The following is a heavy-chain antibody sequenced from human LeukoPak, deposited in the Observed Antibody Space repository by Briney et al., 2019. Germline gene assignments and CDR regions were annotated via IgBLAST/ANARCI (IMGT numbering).Heavy chain of an antibody. V-gene: IGHV3-23*01. Sequence: PGGTLRLSCVASGYIFSTYSMYWVRQAPGKGLEWVSVINGSGGSTYYADTVKGRFTMSRDNSKNTLYLQMNSLRAEDTAVYYCAKDGGEYYDILTGYYPRLYYMDVWGKGTTVTISS. D-gene: IGHD3-9*01. CDR1: GYIFSTYS. CDR2: INGSGGST. CDR3: AKDGGEYYDILTGYYPRLYYMDV. J-gene: IGHJ6*03.